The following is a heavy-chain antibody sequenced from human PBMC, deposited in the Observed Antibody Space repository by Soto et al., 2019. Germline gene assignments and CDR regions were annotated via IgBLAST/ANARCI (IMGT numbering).Heavy chain of an antibody. V-gene: IGHV4-39*01. D-gene: IGHD2-15*01. Sequence: SETLSLTCTVSGGSISSSSYYWGWIRQPPGKGLEWIGSIYYSGSTYYNPSLKSRVTISVDTSKNQFSLKLSSVTAADTAVYYCARPGTRDFRYCSGGSCYSGEWFDPWGQGTLVTVSS. CDR2: IYYSGST. CDR1: GGSISSSSYY. CDR3: ARPGTRDFRYCSGGSCYSGEWFDP. J-gene: IGHJ5*02.